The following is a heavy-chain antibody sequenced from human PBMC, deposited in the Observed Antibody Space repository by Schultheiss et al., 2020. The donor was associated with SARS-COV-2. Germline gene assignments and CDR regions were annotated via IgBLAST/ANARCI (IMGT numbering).Heavy chain of an antibody. V-gene: IGHV4-59*01. J-gene: IGHJ4*02. D-gene: IGHD1-26*01. CDR2: IYYSGST. CDR1: GFTFSNAW. CDR3: ARAGAPLTSIDF. Sequence: ESLKISCAASGFTFSNAWMSWIRQPPGKGLEWIGSIYYSGSTYYNPSLKSRVTISVDTSKNHFSLRLSSGTAADTAVYYCARAGAPLTSIDFWGRGTLVTVSS.